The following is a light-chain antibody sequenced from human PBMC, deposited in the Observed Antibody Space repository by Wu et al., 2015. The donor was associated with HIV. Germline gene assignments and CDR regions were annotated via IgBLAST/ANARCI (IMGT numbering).Light chain of an antibody. CDR1: QSVASF. CDR3: QQYVALPRT. CDR2: GTS. V-gene: IGKV3-20*01. J-gene: IGKJ1*01. Sequence: EIVLTQSPGTLSLSPGERATLSCRASQSVASFLAWYQQKPGQAPRLLIHGTSNRATGVPDRFSGSGSGTAFTLTISRLEPEDFAVYYCQQYVALPRTFGQGTKVEIK.